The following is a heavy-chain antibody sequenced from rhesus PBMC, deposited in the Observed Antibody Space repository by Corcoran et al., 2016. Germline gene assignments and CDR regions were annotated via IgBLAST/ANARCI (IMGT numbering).Heavy chain of an antibody. CDR1: GGSISGFY. CDR3: ASADCSTTYCSLLDY. Sequence: QVQLQESGPGLVKPSETLSLPCAVSGGSISGFYWHWIRQPPGKGLEWIGYIGGGSGTTYYNPSLKSRVTISTDTSKDQFSLELRSVTAADTAVYYCASADCSTTYCSLLDYWGQGVLVTVSS. V-gene: IGHV4-165*02. CDR2: IGGGSGTT. D-gene: IGHD2-15*01. J-gene: IGHJ4*01.